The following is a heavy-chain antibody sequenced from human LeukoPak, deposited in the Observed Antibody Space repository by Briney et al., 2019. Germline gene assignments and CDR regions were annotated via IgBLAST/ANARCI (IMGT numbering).Heavy chain of an antibody. Sequence: SETLSLTCTVSGGSISSGSYYWSWIRQPAGKGLEWIGRIHSSGTTNYNPSLKSRVTISGDTSKNQFSLKLSSVTAADTAVYYCARGWYSSSWYGLYFQHWGQGTLVTVSS. CDR3: ARGWYSSSWYGLYFQH. J-gene: IGHJ1*01. CDR2: IHSSGTT. D-gene: IGHD6-13*01. CDR1: GGSISSGSYY. V-gene: IGHV4-61*02.